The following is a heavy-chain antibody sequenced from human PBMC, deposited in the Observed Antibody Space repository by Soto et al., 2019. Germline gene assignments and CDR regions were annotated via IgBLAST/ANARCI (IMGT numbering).Heavy chain of an antibody. V-gene: IGHV3-7*01. CDR2: INPDGSAK. CDR3: SRYLDF. Sequence: GGSLRLSCAASGFTFSTSWMDWVRQTPGRGLEWVANINPDGSAKNYVDSVKGRFTLSRDNAKNSLFLQMSSLTDEDSGLYFCSRYLDFWGRGTLVTVSS. J-gene: IGHJ4*02. CDR1: GFTFSTSW.